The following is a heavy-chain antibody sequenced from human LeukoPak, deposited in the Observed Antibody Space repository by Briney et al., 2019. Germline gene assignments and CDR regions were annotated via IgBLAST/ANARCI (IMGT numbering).Heavy chain of an antibody. V-gene: IGHV4-59*01. Sequence: SETLSLTCTVSGGSISSYYWSWIRQPPGKGLEWIGYIYYSGSTNYKSSLKSRVTISVDTSKNQFSLKLSSVTAADTAVYYCAAERDYYGSGSVFDYWGQGTLVTVSS. CDR2: IYYSGST. CDR1: GGSISSYY. CDR3: AAERDYYGSGSVFDY. J-gene: IGHJ4*02. D-gene: IGHD3-10*01.